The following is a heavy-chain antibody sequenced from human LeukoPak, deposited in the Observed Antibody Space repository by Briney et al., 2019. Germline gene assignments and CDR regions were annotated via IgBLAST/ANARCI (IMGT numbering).Heavy chain of an antibody. D-gene: IGHD6-19*01. Sequence: GESLKISCKGSGYSFSNYWIGWVRQMPRKGLEWMGIIYPGDSDTRYSPSFEGQVTISADKSISSAYLQWSSLKASDTAMYYCARQTFDSTGYYPLFDFWGQGTLVTVSS. CDR1: GYSFSNYW. CDR2: IYPGDSDT. CDR3: ARQTFDSTGYYPLFDF. V-gene: IGHV5-51*01. J-gene: IGHJ4*02.